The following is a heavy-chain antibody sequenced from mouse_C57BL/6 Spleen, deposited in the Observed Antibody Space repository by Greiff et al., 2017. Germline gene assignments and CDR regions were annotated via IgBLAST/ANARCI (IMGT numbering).Heavy chain of an antibody. V-gene: IGHV7-3*01. Sequence: EVMLVESGGGLVQPGGSLSLSCAASGFTFTDYYMSWVRQPPGKALEWLGFIRNKANGYKTEYSASVKGRFTISRDNSQSILYLQMNALRAEDSATYYCSRFIYGYTLYYYAMDDWGQGTSVTGSS. CDR1: GFTFTDYY. J-gene: IGHJ4*01. D-gene: IGHD2-2*01. CDR3: SRFIYGYTLYYYAMDD. CDR2: IRNKANGYKT.